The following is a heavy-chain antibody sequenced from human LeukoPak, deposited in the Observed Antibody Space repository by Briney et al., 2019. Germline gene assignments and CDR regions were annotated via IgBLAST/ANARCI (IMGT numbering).Heavy chain of an antibody. CDR1: GYTFTTYY. D-gene: IGHD6-6*01. Sequence: ASVKVSCKASGYTFTTYYIHWVRQAPGQGLEGMGVIHPSSGSAASAQKFQGRLTMTRDTTTSTVYMELSSLTSEDTAVYYCARDSDSSSLADPWGQGTLVTVS. V-gene: IGHV1-46*01. J-gene: IGHJ5*02. CDR2: IHPSSGSA. CDR3: ARDSDSSSLADP.